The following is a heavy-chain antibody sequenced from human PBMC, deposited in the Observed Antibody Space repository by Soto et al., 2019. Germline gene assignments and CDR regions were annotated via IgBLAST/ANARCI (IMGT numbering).Heavy chain of an antibody. D-gene: IGHD6-6*01. CDR1: GYGFTSYW. V-gene: IGHV5-51*01. Sequence: PGESLKISCKGSGYGFTSYWIGWVRQMPGKGLEWMGIIYPGDADTRYSPSFQGQVTISADKSISTAYLQWSSLKASDTAMYYCARLRYSSSSLYGMDVWGQGTTVTVSS. CDR3: ARLRYSSSSLYGMDV. J-gene: IGHJ6*02. CDR2: IYPGDADT.